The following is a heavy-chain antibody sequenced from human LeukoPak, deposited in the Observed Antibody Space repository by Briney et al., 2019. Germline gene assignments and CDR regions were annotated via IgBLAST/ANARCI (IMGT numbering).Heavy chain of an antibody. D-gene: IGHD5-24*01. CDR2: IYYSGST. Sequence: SETLSLTCTVSGGSISSYYWSWIRQHPGKGLEWIGYIYYSGSTYYNPSLKSRVTISVDTSNNQFSLRPTSVTAADTAVYYCARDQVYYYGMDVWGQGTTVTVSS. CDR3: ARDQVYYYGMDV. J-gene: IGHJ6*02. V-gene: IGHV4-59*06. CDR1: GGSISSYY.